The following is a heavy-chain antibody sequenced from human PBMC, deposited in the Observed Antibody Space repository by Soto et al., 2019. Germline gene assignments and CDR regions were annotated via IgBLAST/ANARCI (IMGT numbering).Heavy chain of an antibody. CDR1: GYTFTSYD. D-gene: IGHD3-10*01. V-gene: IGHV1-8*01. CDR2: MNPNSGNT. CDR3: ARDYYYGSAAWGYNWFDP. J-gene: IGHJ5*02. Sequence: ASVKVSCKASGYTFTSYDINWVRQATGQGLEWMGWMNPNSGNTGYAQKFQGRVTMTRSTSISTAYMELSSLRSEDTAVYYCARDYYYGSAAWGYNWFDPWGQGTLVTVSS.